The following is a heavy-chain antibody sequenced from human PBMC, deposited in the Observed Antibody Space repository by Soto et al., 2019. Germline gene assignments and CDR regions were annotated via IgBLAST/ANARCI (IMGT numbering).Heavy chain of an antibody. Sequence: QVQLQESGPGLVKPSETLSLTCSVSGDSLSTGNWWTWVRQSPGKGLQWIGQIYHVGTTNYNPALKSRVSFSVDKSKNQFSLKLTSMTAADTAVYYCARASYGLGVFDYWGQGTLVAVSS. CDR3: ARASYGLGVFDY. D-gene: IGHD4-17*01. CDR1: GDSLSTGNW. CDR2: IYHVGTT. J-gene: IGHJ4*02. V-gene: IGHV4-4*02.